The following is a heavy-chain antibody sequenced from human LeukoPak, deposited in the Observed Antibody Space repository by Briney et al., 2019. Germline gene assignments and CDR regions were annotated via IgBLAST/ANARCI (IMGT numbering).Heavy chain of an antibody. CDR2: ISGSGGTT. D-gene: IGHD2-8*01. CDR1: GLNFNSYA. CDR3: AKALMAAPRYYYHMDV. V-gene: IGHV3-23*01. Sequence: QPGGSLRLSCEASGLNFNSYAMNWVRQAPGKGLEWVAVISGSGGTTYYADSVKGRLTISRDNSKNTLFLQMNSLRTEDTAVYYCAKALMAAPRYYYHMDVWGKGTTVTVSS. J-gene: IGHJ6*03.